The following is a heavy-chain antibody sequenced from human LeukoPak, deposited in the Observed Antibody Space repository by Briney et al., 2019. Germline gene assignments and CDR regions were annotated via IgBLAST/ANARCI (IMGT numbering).Heavy chain of an antibody. CDR1: GYSISSGYY. J-gene: IGHJ4*02. D-gene: IGHD2-15*01. V-gene: IGHV4-38-2*02. CDR3: ASVAWPDYFDY. CDR2: IYHSGST. Sequence: PSETLSLTCTVSGYSISSGYYWGWIRQPPGKGLEWIGSIYHSGSTYYNPSLKSRVTISVDTSKNQFSLKLSSVTAADTAVYYCASVAWPDYFDYWGQGTLVTVSS.